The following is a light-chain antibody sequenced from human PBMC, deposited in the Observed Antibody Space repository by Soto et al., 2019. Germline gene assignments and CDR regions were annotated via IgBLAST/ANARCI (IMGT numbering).Light chain of an antibody. Sequence: IEMHQHTSSVSASVGDRVTITCLASQGISYWLAWYQQIAGTAPNLLIYGASNLHSGVQSRCSGSGAATDFTITISILEPEDFAFYCYQQRSNRAITFGQRTRLEIK. CDR3: QQRSNRAIT. CDR1: QGISYW. J-gene: IGKJ5*01. CDR2: GAS. V-gene: IGKV1-12*01.